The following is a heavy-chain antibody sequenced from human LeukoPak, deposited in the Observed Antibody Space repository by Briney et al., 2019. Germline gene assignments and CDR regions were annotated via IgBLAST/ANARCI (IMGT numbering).Heavy chain of an antibody. D-gene: IGHD1-20*01. CDR2: IDPKSGGT. J-gene: IGHJ6*03. Sequence: ASVSVSCEASGETFTGYYMRWVRQAPGQGLEWMGWIDPKSGGTNYAQKFQGRVTMIRDTPINTAYIELSRLRSDDTAVYYCARVTGTTVRGGRYYYYDMDVWGKGTTVTDSS. CDR1: GETFTGYY. V-gene: IGHV1-2*02. CDR3: ARVTGTTVRGGRYYYYDMDV.